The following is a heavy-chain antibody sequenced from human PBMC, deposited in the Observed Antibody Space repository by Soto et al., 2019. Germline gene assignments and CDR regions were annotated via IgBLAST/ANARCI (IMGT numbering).Heavy chain of an antibody. CDR3: ARETTDLYYYGMDV. Sequence: QVQLQESGPGLVKPSQTLSLTCTVSGGSISSGGYYWSWIRQHPGKGLEWIGYIYYSGRTYYNPSLKSRVTISVDTSKNQFSLKLSSVTAADTAVYYCARETTDLYYYGMDVWGQGTTVTVSS. J-gene: IGHJ6*02. D-gene: IGHD1-1*01. CDR1: GGSISSGGYY. V-gene: IGHV4-31*03. CDR2: IYYSGRT.